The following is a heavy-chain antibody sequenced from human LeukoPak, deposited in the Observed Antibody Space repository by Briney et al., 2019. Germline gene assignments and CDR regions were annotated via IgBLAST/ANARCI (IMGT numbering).Heavy chain of an antibody. CDR1: GFTFRSYW. CDR3: AKDLGSYGDYGAFDY. J-gene: IGHJ4*02. Sequence: GGSLRLSCTASGFTFRSYWMHWVRQIPGKGLMWVSRISDDGSSASYADSVKGRFTISRDNSKNTLYLQMNSLRAEDTAVYYCAKDLGSYGDYGAFDYWGQGTLVTVSS. D-gene: IGHD4-17*01. CDR2: ISDDGSSA. V-gene: IGHV3-74*01.